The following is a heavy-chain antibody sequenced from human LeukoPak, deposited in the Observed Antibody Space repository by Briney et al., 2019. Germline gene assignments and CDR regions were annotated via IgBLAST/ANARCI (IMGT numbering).Heavy chain of an antibody. CDR3: ARGAVAGYNWFDP. J-gene: IGHJ5*02. D-gene: IGHD6-19*01. Sequence: SVKVSCKASGGTFSSYAISWVRQAPGQGLEWMGGIIPIFGTANCAQKFQGRVTITADESTSTAYMELSSLRSEDTAVYYCARGAVAGYNWFDPWGQGTLVTVSS. CDR2: IIPIFGTA. V-gene: IGHV1-69*13. CDR1: GGTFSSYA.